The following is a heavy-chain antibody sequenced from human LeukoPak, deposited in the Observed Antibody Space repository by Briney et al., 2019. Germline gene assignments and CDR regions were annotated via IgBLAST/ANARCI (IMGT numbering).Heavy chain of an antibody. CDR2: INYGGSGST. J-gene: IGHJ5*02. D-gene: IGHD3-9*01. CDR1: GGSISSSSNY. V-gene: IGHV4-39*01. CDR3: ARLPTGYPNWFDP. Sequence: WETLSLTCTVSGGSISSSSNYWGWLRQPPGMGMQWLGNINYGGSGSTYYNPSLKSRVTISVDTSRSQFSLKLNSVTAADTAVYYCARLPTGYPNWFDPWGQGTLVTVSS.